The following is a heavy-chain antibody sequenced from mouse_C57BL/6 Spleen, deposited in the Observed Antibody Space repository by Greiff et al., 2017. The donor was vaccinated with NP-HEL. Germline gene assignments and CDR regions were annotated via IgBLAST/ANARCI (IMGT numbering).Heavy chain of an antibody. J-gene: IGHJ1*03. D-gene: IGHD1-1*01. Sequence: QVQLQQPGAELVMPGASVKLSCKASGYTFTSYWMHWVKQRPGQGLEWIGEIDPSDSYTNYNQKFKGKSTLPVDKSSSTAYMQLSSLTSEDSAVYYCACVPYYYDSGYGWYFDVWGTGTTVTVAS. V-gene: IGHV1-69*01. CDR1: GYTFTSYW. CDR3: ACVPYYYDSGYGWYFDV. CDR2: IDPSDSYT.